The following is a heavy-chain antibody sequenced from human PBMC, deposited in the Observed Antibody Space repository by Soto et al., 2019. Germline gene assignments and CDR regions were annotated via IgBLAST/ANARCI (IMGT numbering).Heavy chain of an antibody. CDR1: GYTLTELS. CDR2: FDPEDGET. V-gene: IGHV1-24*01. Sequence: ASVKVSCKVSGYTLTELSMHWVRQAPGKGLEWMGGFDPEDGETIYAQKFQGRVTMTADTSTNTAYMELSSLRSEDTAVYYCARLEAGNWFDPWGQGTLVTGSS. CDR3: ARLEAGNWFDP. J-gene: IGHJ5*02.